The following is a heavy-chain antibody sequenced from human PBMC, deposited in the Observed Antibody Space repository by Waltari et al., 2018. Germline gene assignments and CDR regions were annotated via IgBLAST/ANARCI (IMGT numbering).Heavy chain of an antibody. V-gene: IGHV1-46*01. CDR2: INPSSGST. CDR1: GFPLTNYF. CDR3: ARGPEGKYPHGAYFDH. D-gene: IGHD4-17*01. J-gene: IGHJ4*02. Sequence: QVQLVQSGAEVKKPGASVKVSCRASGFPLTNYFIHWVLQAPGHGLEWVGIINPSSGSTFSAQRVQDRIIMTRDTSTATVYMELTSLRSDDTAIFYCARGPEGKYPHGAYFDHWGQGTLVTVSS.